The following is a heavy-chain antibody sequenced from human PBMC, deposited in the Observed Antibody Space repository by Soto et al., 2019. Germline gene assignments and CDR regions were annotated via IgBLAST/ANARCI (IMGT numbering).Heavy chain of an antibody. Sequence: QVHLVQSGAEVKKPGDSLKVSSKGSGYTFTSYGITWVRQAPGQGLEWMGWISAHNGNTDYAQKLQGRVTVTRDTSTSTAYMELRSLRSDDTAVYYCARGRYGDYWGQGALVTVSS. J-gene: IGHJ4*02. V-gene: IGHV1-18*01. CDR1: GYTFTSYG. D-gene: IGHD1-1*01. CDR2: ISAHNGNT. CDR3: ARGRYGDY.